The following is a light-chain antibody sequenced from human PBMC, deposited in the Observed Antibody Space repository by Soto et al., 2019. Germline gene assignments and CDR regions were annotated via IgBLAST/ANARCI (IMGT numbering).Light chain of an antibody. J-gene: IGKJ1*01. CDR3: QQYGSSPPT. Sequence: EILLTQAPGTLSLSPLERHKLSCSASQSVSSSYVAWYQQKPGQAPRLLIYGASSRATGIPDRFSGSGSGTDFTLTISRLEPEDFAVYYCQQYGSSPPTFGQGTKVDIK. CDR2: GAS. CDR1: QSVSSSY. V-gene: IGKV3-20*01.